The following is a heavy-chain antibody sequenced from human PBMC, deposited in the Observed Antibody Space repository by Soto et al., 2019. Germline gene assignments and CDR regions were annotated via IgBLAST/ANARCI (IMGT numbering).Heavy chain of an antibody. Sequence: QVQLQQWGAGLLKPSETLSLTCAVYGGSFSGYYWSWIRQPPGKGLEWIGEINHSGSTNYNPSLKSRVTISVDTSKNQFSLKLSSVTAADTAVYYCARELTGYYFMDYYYYGMDVWGQWTTVTVSS. CDR3: ARELTGYYFMDYYYYGMDV. D-gene: IGHD3-9*01. CDR2: INHSGST. J-gene: IGHJ6*02. CDR1: GGSFSGYY. V-gene: IGHV4-34*01.